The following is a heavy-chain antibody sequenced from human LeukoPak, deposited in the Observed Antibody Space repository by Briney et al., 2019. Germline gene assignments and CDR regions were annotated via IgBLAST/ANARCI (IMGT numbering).Heavy chain of an antibody. CDR1: GFTFSSYS. CDR3: AREGTYYDFWSGYTYYYYGMGV. D-gene: IGHD3-3*01. CDR2: ISSSSSYI. J-gene: IGHJ6*02. Sequence: GGSLRLSCAASGFTFSSYSMNWVRQAPGKGLEWVSSISSSSSYIYYADSVKGRFTISRDNAKNSLYLQMNSLRAEDTAVYYCAREGTYYDFWSGYTYYYYGMGVWGQGTTVTVSS. V-gene: IGHV3-21*01.